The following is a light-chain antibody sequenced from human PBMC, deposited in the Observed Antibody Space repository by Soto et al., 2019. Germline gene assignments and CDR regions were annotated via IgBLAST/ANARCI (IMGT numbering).Light chain of an antibody. J-gene: IGKJ4*01. CDR3: QQYNSLPPLT. CDR2: GAS. V-gene: IGKV3D-15*01. Sequence: EMVMTQSPATLSVSPGERATLSCRASQSVSSNLAWYQQKPGQAPRLLIYGASTRATGIPARCSGSGAGTEFTLTISSLQSEDFAVYYCQQYNSLPPLTFGGGTKVEIK. CDR1: QSVSSN.